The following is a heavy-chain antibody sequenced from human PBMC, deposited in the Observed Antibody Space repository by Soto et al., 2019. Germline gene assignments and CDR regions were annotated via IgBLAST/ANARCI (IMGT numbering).Heavy chain of an antibody. J-gene: IGHJ3*02. CDR2: IIPIFGTA. CDR1: GGTFSSYA. D-gene: IGHD3-9*01. V-gene: IGHV1-69*13. Sequence: SVKVSCKASGGTFSSYAISWVRQAPGQGLEWMGGIIPIFGTANYAQKFQGRVTITADESTSTAYMELSSLRSEDTAVYYCARVLRYFDWLSDSNAFDIWGQGTMVTVSS. CDR3: ARVLRYFDWLSDSNAFDI.